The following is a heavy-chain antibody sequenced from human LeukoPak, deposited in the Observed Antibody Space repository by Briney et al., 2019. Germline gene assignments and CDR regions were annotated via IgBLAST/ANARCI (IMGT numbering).Heavy chain of an antibody. D-gene: IGHD3-10*01. Sequence: GGSLRLSCAASGFTFSSYGMHWVRQAPGKGLEWVAVISYDGSNKYYADSVKGRFTISRDNSKNTLYLQMNSLRAEDTAVYYCAKGDGTGISLFKVDPWGQGTLVTVSS. J-gene: IGHJ5*02. V-gene: IGHV3-30*18. CDR2: ISYDGSNK. CDR3: AKGDGTGISLFKVDP. CDR1: GFTFSSYG.